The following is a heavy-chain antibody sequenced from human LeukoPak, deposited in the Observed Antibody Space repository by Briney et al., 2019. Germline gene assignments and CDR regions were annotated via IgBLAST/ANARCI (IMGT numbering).Heavy chain of an antibody. J-gene: IGHJ4*02. CDR3: TRVFAGDEYSSSGY. Sequence: GGSLRLSCAASGFTFSSYGMHWVRQAPGKGLEWVAFIRYDGSNKYYADSVKGRFTVSRDNAKNTLYLQMNSLRVEDTAMYYCTRVFAGDEYSSSGYWGQGTLVTVSS. CDR2: IRYDGSNK. D-gene: IGHD6-13*01. V-gene: IGHV3-30*02. CDR1: GFTFSSYG.